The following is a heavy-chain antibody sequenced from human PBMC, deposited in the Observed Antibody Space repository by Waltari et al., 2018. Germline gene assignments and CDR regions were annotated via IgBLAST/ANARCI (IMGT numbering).Heavy chain of an antibody. CDR2: IKQDGSEK. CDR1: GFPFSAYW. J-gene: IGHJ4*02. D-gene: IGHD1-26*01. V-gene: IGHV3-7*03. Sequence: EVQPVESGGGWVQPGGSLSLSCAASGFPFSAYWMHWVRQATGKGLEWVANIKQDGSEKYYVDSVKGRFTISRDNAKNSLYLQMNSLRAEDTAVYYCATSGRHSGNFWGQGTLVTVSS. CDR3: ATSGRHSGNF.